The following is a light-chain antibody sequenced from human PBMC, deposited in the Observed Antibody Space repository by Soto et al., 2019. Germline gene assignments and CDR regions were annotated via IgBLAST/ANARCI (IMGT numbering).Light chain of an antibody. CDR2: GVS. CDR3: QQYGSSPLIT. V-gene: IGKV3-20*01. J-gene: IGKJ5*01. Sequence: MVLTQAPGTLSLSPGQRATLSCRASQRLSASDIAWYQQKPGQAPKFLIYGVSSRATGIPDRFSGSGSGTDFTLTISRLEPEDFAVYHCQQYGSSPLITFGQGTRLEIK. CDR1: QRLSASD.